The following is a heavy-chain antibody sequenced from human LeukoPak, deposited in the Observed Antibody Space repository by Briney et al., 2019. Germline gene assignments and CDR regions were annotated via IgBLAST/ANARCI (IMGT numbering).Heavy chain of an antibody. D-gene: IGHD3-22*01. CDR2: ISGSGGST. CDR3: AKTRGVITMIVVVTYYFDY. J-gene: IGHJ4*02. Sequence: GGSLRLSCAASGFTFSSCAMSWVRQAPGRGLEWVSAISGSGGSTYYADSVKGRFTISRDNSKDTLYLQMNSLRAEDTAVYYCAKTRGVITMIVVVTYYFDYWGQGTLVTVSS. V-gene: IGHV3-23*01. CDR1: GFTFSSCA.